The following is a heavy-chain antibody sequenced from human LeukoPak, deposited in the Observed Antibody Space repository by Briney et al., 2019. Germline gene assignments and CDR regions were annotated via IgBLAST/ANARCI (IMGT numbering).Heavy chain of an antibody. Sequence: ASVKVSCKASGYTFTNYGISWVRQAPGQGPEWMGWISAYSGHTNYAQKLQGRVTVTTDTSTSTAYMELRSLRSGDTAVYYCARDNHSGSWSWFDPWGQGTLVSVSA. CDR3: ARDNHSGSWSWFDP. CDR2: ISAYSGHT. J-gene: IGHJ5*02. V-gene: IGHV1-18*04. D-gene: IGHD6-13*01. CDR1: GYTFTNYG.